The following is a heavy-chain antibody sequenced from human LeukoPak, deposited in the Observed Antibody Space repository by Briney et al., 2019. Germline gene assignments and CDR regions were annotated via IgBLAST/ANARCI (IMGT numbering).Heavy chain of an antibody. J-gene: IGHJ4*02. D-gene: IGHD4-17*01. CDR1: GGSISSGGYY. Sequence: SETLSLTCTVSGGSISSGGYYWSWIRQHPGKGLEWIGYIYYSGSTYYNPSLKSRVTISVGTSKNQFSLKLSSVTAADTAVYYCAREGYGDYEVDYWGQGTLVTVSS. CDR2: IYYSGST. V-gene: IGHV4-31*03. CDR3: AREGYGDYEVDY.